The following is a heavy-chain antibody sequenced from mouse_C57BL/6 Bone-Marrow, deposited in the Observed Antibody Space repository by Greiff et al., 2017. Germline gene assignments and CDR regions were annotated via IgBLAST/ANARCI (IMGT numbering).Heavy chain of an antibody. V-gene: IGHV1-19*01. CDR3: AREDGNYPFAY. Sequence: VQLQQSGPVLVKPGASVTMSCTASGYTFTDYYLYWLKQSHGKSLEWIGVINPYNGGTSYNQKIKGNATLTVDKSSSTAYMELNSLTSEDSAVYYCAREDGNYPFAYWGQGTRVTVSA. D-gene: IGHD2-1*01. J-gene: IGHJ3*01. CDR2: INPYNGGT. CDR1: GYTFTDYY.